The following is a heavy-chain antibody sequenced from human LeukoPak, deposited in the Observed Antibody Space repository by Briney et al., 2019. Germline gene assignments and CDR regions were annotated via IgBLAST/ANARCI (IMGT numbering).Heavy chain of an antibody. CDR3: ARAVVVAATAFQH. CDR2: ISSSSSYI. Sequence: GGSLRLSCAASGFTFNSYTMNWVRQAPGKGLEWVSSISSSSSYIYYADSVKGRFTISRDNAKNSLYLQMNSLRAEDTAVYYCARAVVVAATAFQHWGQGTLVTVSS. CDR1: GFTFNSYT. J-gene: IGHJ1*01. V-gene: IGHV3-21*04. D-gene: IGHD2-15*01.